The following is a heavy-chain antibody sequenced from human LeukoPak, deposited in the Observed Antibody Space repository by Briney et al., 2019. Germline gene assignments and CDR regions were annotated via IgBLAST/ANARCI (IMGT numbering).Heavy chain of an antibody. V-gene: IGHV4-59*12. D-gene: IGHD1-26*01. J-gene: IGHJ4*02. CDR1: GGSIGSYY. Sequence: NPSETLSLTCTVSGGSIGSYYWSWIRQPPGKGLEWIGYIYYSGSTNYNPSLKSRVTISVDTSKNQFSLKLSSVTAADTAVYYCARGRSGSYLDYWGQGTLVTVSS. CDR2: IYYSGST. CDR3: ARGRSGSYLDY.